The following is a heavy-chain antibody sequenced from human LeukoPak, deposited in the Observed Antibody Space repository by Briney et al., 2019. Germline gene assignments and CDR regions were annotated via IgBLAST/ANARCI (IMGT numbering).Heavy chain of an antibody. Sequence: GGSLRLSCAASGFTFSSYSMNWVRQAPGKGLEWVSYISSSSSTIYYADSVKGRFTISRDNAKNSLYLQMNSLRDEDTAVYYCARDLPPGSSGWYLGYWGQGTLVTVSS. CDR2: ISSSSSTI. V-gene: IGHV3-48*02. CDR3: ARDLPPGSSGWYLGY. J-gene: IGHJ4*02. D-gene: IGHD6-19*01. CDR1: GFTFSSYS.